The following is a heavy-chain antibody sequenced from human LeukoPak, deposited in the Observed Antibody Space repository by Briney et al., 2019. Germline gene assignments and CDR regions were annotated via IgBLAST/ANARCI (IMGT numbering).Heavy chain of an antibody. V-gene: IGHV1-2*02. J-gene: IGHJ1*01. CDR2: INPNSGDT. CDR3: ARVPYTSNWYDFQH. CDR1: GYTFTGYY. D-gene: IGHD1-20*01. Sequence: GASVKVPCKASGYTFTGYYMHWVRQAPGQGLEWMGWINPNSGDTNYAQKFQGRVTMTRDTSISTAYMELSSLRSDDTAVYYCARVPYTSNWYDFQHWGQGTLVTVSS.